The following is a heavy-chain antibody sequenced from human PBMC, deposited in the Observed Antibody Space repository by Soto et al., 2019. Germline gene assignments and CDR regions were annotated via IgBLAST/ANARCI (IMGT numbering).Heavy chain of an antibody. D-gene: IGHD1-1*01. CDR2: FRSGGDDDTT. CDR3: TTVFEY. CDR1: EFTFSSYS. J-gene: IGHJ4*02. V-gene: IGHV3-23*01. Sequence: PGGSLRLSCAASEFTFSSYSMSWVRQAPGKGLEWVSGFRSGGDDDTTYYADSVRGRFTISRDNAENTLYLQMDSLRAEDTAVYYCTTVFEYWGQGTPVTVSS.